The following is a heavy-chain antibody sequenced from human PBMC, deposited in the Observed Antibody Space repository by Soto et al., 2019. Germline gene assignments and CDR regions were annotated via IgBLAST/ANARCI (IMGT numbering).Heavy chain of an antibody. Sequence: EVQLVESGGGLVQPGGSLRLSCAASGFTFSDHYMDWVRQSPGKGLEWVGRSRNKANSYTTEYAASVKGRFTISRDDSKNSLYLQMSSLETEDTAVYYCTRAEYSSGWYADYWGQGTLVTVSS. J-gene: IGHJ4*02. V-gene: IGHV3-72*01. D-gene: IGHD6-19*01. CDR1: GFTFSDHY. CDR3: TRAEYSSGWYADY. CDR2: SRNKANSYTT.